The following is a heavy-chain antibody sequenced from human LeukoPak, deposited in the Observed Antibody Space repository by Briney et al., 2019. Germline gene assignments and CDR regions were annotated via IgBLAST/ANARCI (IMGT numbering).Heavy chain of an antibody. D-gene: IGHD3-9*01. J-gene: IGHJ4*02. V-gene: IGHV5-51*01. CDR1: GYSFTSYW. CDR2: IYPGDSDT. CDR3: ARSGPYYDILTGLGLPSDI. Sequence: GESLKISCKGSGYSFTSYWIGWVRQMPGKGLEWMGIIYPGDSDTRYSPSFQGQVTISADKSISTAYLQWSSLKAPDTAMYYCARSGPYYDILTGLGLPSDIWGQGTLVTVSS.